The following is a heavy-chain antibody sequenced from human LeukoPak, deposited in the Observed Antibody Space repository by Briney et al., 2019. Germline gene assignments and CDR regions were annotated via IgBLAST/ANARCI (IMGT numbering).Heavy chain of an antibody. J-gene: IGHJ4*02. CDR1: GGSFSGYY. CDR2: INHSGST. D-gene: IGHD3-10*01. Sequence: SETLSLTCAVYGGSFSGYYWSWIRQPPGKGLEWIGEINHSGSTNYNPSLKSRVTISVGTSKNQFSLKLSSVTAADTAVYYCARESTMVRVVLIVRGNACFDYWGQGTLLTVS. V-gene: IGHV4-34*01. CDR3: ARESTMVRVVLIVRGNACFDY.